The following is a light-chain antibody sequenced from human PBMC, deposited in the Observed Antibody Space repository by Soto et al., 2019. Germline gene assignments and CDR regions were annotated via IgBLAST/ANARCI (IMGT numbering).Light chain of an antibody. Sequence: QSVLTQPPSVSGAPGQRVTISCTGSSSNIGAGYDVHWYQQLPGTAPKLLIYSNNNRPSGVPDRFSGSKSGTSASLAITGLQVEDAADYYCQSFDSSRSGWVFGGGTRRTVL. CDR2: SNN. V-gene: IGLV1-40*01. CDR3: QSFDSSRSGWV. J-gene: IGLJ3*02. CDR1: SSNIGAGYD.